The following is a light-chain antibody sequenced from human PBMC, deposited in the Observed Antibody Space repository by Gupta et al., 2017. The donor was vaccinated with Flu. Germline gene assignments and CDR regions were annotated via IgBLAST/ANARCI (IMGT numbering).Light chain of an antibody. CDR2: EGS. J-gene: IGLJ1*01. CDR1: SSDVGSYNL. CDR3: CSYAGSGTYYV. V-gene: IGLV2-23*01. Sequence: IPISCTGTSSDVGSYNLVAWYQQYPGKAPKLMIYEGSKRPSGVSNRFSGSKSGNTASLTISGLQADDEADYYCCSYAGSGTYYVFGTGTKVTVL.